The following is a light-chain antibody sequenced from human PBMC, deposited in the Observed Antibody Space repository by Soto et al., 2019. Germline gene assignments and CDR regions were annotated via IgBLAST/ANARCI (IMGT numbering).Light chain of an antibody. CDR1: QSISSW. Sequence: DIQMTQSPSTLSASVGDRVTITCRASQSISSWLAWYQQKPGKAPKLLIYDASSLESGVPSRFSRSGSGTEFTLTISSLQPDDFATYYCQQYNSYSGTCGQGTKVEIK. J-gene: IGKJ1*01. CDR3: QQYNSYSGT. V-gene: IGKV1-5*01. CDR2: DAS.